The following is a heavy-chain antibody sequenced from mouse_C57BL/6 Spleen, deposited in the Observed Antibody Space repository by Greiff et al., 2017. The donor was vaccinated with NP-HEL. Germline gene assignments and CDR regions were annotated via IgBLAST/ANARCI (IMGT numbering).Heavy chain of an antibody. D-gene: IGHD2-1*01. Sequence: VQRVESGAELVRPGTSVKVSCKASGYAFTNYLIEWVKQRPGQGLEWIGVINPGSGGTNYNEKFKGKATLTADKSSSTAYMQLSSLTSEDSAVYFCARDGIYYGNYVRFAYWGQGTLVTVSA. V-gene: IGHV1-54*01. CDR2: INPGSGGT. J-gene: IGHJ3*01. CDR3: ARDGIYYGNYVRFAY. CDR1: GYAFTNYL.